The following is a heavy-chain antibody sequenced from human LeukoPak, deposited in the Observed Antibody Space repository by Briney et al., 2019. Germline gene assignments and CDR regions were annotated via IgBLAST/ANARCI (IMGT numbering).Heavy chain of an antibody. V-gene: IGHV4-34*01. CDR3: ARGRGSCSSTSCYKGAPFDY. D-gene: IGHD2-2*02. J-gene: IGHJ4*02. CDR1: GGSFSGYY. Sequence: NPSETLSLTCAVYGGSFSGYYWSWIRQPPGKGLEWIGEINHSGSTNYNPSLKSRVTISVDTSKNQFSLKLSSVTAADTAAYYCARGRGSCSSTSCYKGAPFDYWGQGTLVTVSS. CDR2: INHSGST.